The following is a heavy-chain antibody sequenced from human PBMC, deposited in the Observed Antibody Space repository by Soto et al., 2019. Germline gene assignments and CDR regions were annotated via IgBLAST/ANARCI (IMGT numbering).Heavy chain of an antibody. D-gene: IGHD2-15*01. J-gene: IGHJ3*02. CDR1: GYTFNSYY. CDR3: ASCSGGSCYRPSHAFDI. CDR2: INPSGGST. V-gene: IGHV1-46*02. Sequence: ASVKVSCKASGYTFNSYYMHWVRQAPGQGLEWMGIINPSGGSTSYAQKFQGRVTMTRDTSTSTVYMELSSLRSEDTAVYYCASCSGGSCYRPSHAFDIWGQGTMVTVSS.